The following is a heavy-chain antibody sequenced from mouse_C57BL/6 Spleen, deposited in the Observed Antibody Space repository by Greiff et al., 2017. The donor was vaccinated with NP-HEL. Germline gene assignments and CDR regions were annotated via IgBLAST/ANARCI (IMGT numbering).Heavy chain of an antibody. Sequence: QVQLQQPGAELVMPGASVKLSCKASGYTFTSYWMHWVKQRPGQGLEWIGEIDPSDSYTNYNQKFKGKSTLTVDKSSSTASMQLSSLTSEDSAVYYCARPHSGSIYAFAYWGQGTLVTVSA. J-gene: IGHJ3*01. CDR2: IDPSDSYT. CDR1: GYTFTSYW. V-gene: IGHV1-69*01. D-gene: IGHD1-1*01. CDR3: ARPHSGSIYAFAY.